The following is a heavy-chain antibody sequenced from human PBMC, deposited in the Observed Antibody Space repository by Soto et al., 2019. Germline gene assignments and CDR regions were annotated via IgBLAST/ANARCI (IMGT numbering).Heavy chain of an antibody. CDR1: GFRFDDYA. D-gene: IGHD3-3*01. V-gene: IGHV3-9*01. Sequence: EVQLAESGGDLVQPGGSLTLSCAASGFRFDDYAMHWVRQPPGEGLEWVSGINWNSGKIVYADSVKGRFAISRDNAKNYLYLQMNSLRPEDTAFYYCVKSGNRYYDFWSDYWGQGTLVTVSS. CDR2: INWNSGKI. CDR3: VKSGNRYYDFWSDY. J-gene: IGHJ4*02.